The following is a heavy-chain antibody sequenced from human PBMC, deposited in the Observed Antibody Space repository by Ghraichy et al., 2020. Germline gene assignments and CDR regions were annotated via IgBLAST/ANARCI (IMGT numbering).Heavy chain of an antibody. J-gene: IGHJ3*02. CDR3: ARDSPHYDFWSGHAAAFDI. CDR1: GFTFSSYS. V-gene: IGHV3-48*02. D-gene: IGHD3-3*01. Sequence: GGSLRLSCAASGFTFSSYSMNWVRQAPGKGLEWVSYISSSSSTIYYADSVKGRFTISRDNAKNSLYLQMNSLRDEDTAVYYCARDSPHYDFWSGHAAAFDIWGQGTMVTVSS. CDR2: ISSSSSTI.